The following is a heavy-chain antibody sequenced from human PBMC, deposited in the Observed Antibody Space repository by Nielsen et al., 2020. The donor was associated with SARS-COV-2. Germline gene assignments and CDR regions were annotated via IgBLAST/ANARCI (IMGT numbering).Heavy chain of an antibody. CDR1: GGSFSGYY. D-gene: IGHD1-26*01. J-gene: IGHJ4*02. CDR3: ARGPLGGSYWSRDY. CDR2: IYSSGST. V-gene: IGHV4-34*11. Sequence: SETLSLTCAVYGGSFSGYYWSWIRQPPGKGLEWIGYIYSSGSTSYNPSLKSRATISVDTSKNQLSLKVTSVTAADTAVYYCARGPLGGSYWSRDYWGQGTLVTVSA.